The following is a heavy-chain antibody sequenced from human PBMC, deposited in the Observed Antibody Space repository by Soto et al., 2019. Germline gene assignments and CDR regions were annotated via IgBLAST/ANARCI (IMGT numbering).Heavy chain of an antibody. CDR2: IIPIFGTA. V-gene: IGHV1-69*01. CDR3: ARSVSFRYQLLKRGMDD. CDR1: GGTFSSYA. J-gene: IGHJ6*02. D-gene: IGHD2-2*01. Sequence: QVQLVQSGAEVKKPGSSVKVSCKASGGTFSSYAISWVRQAPGQGLEWMGGIIPIFGTANYAQKFQGRVTITADESTSTAYMELRSLRSEDTDVYYCARSVSFRYQLLKRGMDDWGQGTKVTVSS.